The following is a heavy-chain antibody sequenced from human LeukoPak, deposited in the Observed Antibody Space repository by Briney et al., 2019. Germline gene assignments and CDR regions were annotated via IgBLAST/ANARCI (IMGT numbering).Heavy chain of an antibody. J-gene: IGHJ4*02. CDR2: INPGGGST. V-gene: IGHV1-46*01. D-gene: IGHD3-3*01. Sequence: ASVKVSCKASGYTFTSYGISWVRQAPGQGLEWMGIINPGGGSTSYAQKFQGRVTMTRDTSTSTVYMELSSLRSEDTAVYYCARAPYYDFWSGCDYWGQGTLVTVSS. CDR1: GYTFTSYG. CDR3: ARAPYYDFWSGCDY.